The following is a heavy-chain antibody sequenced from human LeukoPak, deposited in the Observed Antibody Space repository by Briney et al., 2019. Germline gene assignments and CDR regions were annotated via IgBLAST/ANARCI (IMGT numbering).Heavy chain of an antibody. J-gene: IGHJ4*02. CDR1: GFTFDDYG. V-gene: IGHV3-20*04. Sequence: PGGSLRLSCAASGFTFDDYGMSWVRQAPGKGLEWVSGINWNGGSTGYADSVKGRFTISRDNAKNSLYLQMNSLRAEDTALYYYARDYALEYDFWSGTPAFDYWGQGTLVTVSS. CDR3: ARDYALEYDFWSGTPAFDY. D-gene: IGHD3-3*01. CDR2: INWNGGST.